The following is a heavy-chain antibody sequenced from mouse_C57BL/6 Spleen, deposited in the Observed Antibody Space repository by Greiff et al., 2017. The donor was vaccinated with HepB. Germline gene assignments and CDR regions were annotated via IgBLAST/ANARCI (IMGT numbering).Heavy chain of an antibody. J-gene: IGHJ2*01. CDR1: GYSFTGYY. CDR2: INPSTGGT. D-gene: IGHD1-1*01. CDR3: ARSTTVVEYYFDY. V-gene: IGHV1-42*01. Sequence: VQLQQSGPELVKPGASVKISCKASGYSFTGYYMNWVKQSPEKSLEWIGEINPSTGGTTYNQKFKAKATLTVDKSSSTAYMQLKSLTSEDSAVYYCARSTTVVEYYFDYWGQGTTLTVSS.